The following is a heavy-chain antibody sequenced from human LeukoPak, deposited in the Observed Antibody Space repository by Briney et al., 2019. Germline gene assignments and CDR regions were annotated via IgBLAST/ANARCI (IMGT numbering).Heavy chain of an antibody. CDR2: IYYSGST. Sequence: SETLSLTCTVSGGSISSYYWSWIRQPPGKGLEWIGYIYYSGSTNYNPSLKSRVTISVDKSKTQFSLKLSSVTAADTAVYYCVRKAPYYSDGSGPLGTYYFDYWGQGTLVTVSS. V-gene: IGHV4-59*12. CDR1: GGSISSYY. J-gene: IGHJ4*02. D-gene: IGHD3-22*01. CDR3: VRKAPYYSDGSGPLGTYYFDY.